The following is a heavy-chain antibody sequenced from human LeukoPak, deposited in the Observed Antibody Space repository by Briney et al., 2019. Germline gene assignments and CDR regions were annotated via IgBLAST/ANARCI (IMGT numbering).Heavy chain of an antibody. Sequence: GGSLRLSCVASGLSVSSNYMSWVRQAPEKGLEWVSVIYRDGSSYYAESVKGRFTISRDNSKNTLYIQMNSLRAEDTAVYYCARSFYDILIGYYQYFDYWGQGTLVTVSS. CDR2: IYRDGSS. J-gene: IGHJ4*02. CDR1: GLSVSSNY. V-gene: IGHV3-66*01. CDR3: ARSFYDILIGYYQYFDY. D-gene: IGHD3-9*01.